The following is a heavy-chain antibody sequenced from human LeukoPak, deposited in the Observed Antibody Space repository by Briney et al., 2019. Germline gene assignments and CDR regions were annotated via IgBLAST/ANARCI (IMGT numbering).Heavy chain of an antibody. CDR3: ASGSPEVWFGEYYFDY. V-gene: IGHV4-59*11. J-gene: IGHJ4*02. D-gene: IGHD3-10*01. CDR1: GDSISMHY. CDR2: IDHTGST. Sequence: PSETLSLICSVSGDSISMHYWSWIRQPPGKGLEWIGYIDHTGSTNYNPSLNSRVTISRDMSKNHFSLELSSVTAADTAVYFCASGSPEVWFGEYYFDYWGQGTLVTVSS.